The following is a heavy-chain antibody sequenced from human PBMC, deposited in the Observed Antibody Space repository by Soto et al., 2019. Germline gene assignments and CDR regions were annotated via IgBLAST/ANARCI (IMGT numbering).Heavy chain of an antibody. CDR1: SGSISSSNW. Sequence: SETLSLTCAVSSGSISSSNWWSWVRQPPGKGLEWIGEIYHSGSTNYNPSLKSRVTISVDKSKNQFSLKLSSVTAADTAVYDCGGAGGSSWDLPRAFFIWFDPLGHGTLVTVSS. CDR3: GGAGGSSWDLPRAFFIWFDP. CDR2: IYHSGST. J-gene: IGHJ5*02. D-gene: IGHD6-13*01. V-gene: IGHV4-4*02.